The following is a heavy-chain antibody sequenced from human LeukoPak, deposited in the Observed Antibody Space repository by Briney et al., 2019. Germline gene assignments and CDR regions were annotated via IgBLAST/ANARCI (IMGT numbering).Heavy chain of an antibody. D-gene: IGHD3-10*01. CDR2: IYPADSDT. CDR1: GYSFTSYW. Sequence: GESLKISCKGSGYSFTSYWIGWVRQMPGKGLEWMGIIYPADSDTRYSPSFQGQVTISVDKSISTAYLQWSSLKASDTAIYYCARVELRYYYGSGKRVHYYYYYTDVWGKGTTVTVSS. J-gene: IGHJ6*03. V-gene: IGHV5-51*01. CDR3: ARVELRYYYGSGKRVHYYYYYTDV.